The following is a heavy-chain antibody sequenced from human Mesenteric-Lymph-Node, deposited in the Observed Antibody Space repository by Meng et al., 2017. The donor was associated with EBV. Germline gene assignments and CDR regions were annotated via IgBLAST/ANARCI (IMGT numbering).Heavy chain of an antibody. CDR2: IFTSGNI. Sequence: EVQLVESGGXLVKPGXSLRLSCAASGFPFSSYSMNWVRQAPGKGLEWVSSIFTSGNIYYADSVKGRFTISRDNAKNSLYLLMNNLRVEDTAVYYCTRALGDSTAYWGQGPLVTVSS. V-gene: IGHV3-21*01. J-gene: IGHJ4*02. CDR1: GFPFSSYS. D-gene: IGHD3-16*01. CDR3: TRALGDSTAY.